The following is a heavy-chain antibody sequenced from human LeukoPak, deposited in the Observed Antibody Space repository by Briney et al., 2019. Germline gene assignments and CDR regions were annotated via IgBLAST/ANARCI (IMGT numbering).Heavy chain of an antibody. J-gene: IGHJ6*02. D-gene: IGHD6-13*01. Sequence: KASETLSLTCAVYGGSFSGYYWSWIRQPPGKGLEWIGEINHSGSTNYNPSLKSRVTISVDTPKNQFSLKLSSVTAADTAVYYCARGYSSSWYFYYYGMDVWGQGTTVTVSS. V-gene: IGHV4-34*01. CDR2: INHSGST. CDR3: ARGYSSSWYFYYYGMDV. CDR1: GGSFSGYY.